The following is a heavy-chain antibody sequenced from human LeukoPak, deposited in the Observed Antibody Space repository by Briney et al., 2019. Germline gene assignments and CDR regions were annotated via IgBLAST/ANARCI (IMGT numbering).Heavy chain of an antibody. CDR2: IIPIFGIA. V-gene: IGHV1-69*04. D-gene: IGHD2-2*01. Sequence: ASVKVSCKASGGTFSSYALRWVRQAPGQGLEWMGRIIPIFGIANYAQKFQDRVTITADKSTSTAYMELSSLRSEDTAVYYCASHIVVVPAALYYYYGMDVWGQGTTVTVSS. CDR1: GGTFSSYA. J-gene: IGHJ6*02. CDR3: ASHIVVVPAALYYYYGMDV.